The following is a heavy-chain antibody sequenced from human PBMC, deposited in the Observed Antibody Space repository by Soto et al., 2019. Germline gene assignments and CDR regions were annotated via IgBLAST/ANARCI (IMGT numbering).Heavy chain of an antibody. CDR1: GYSFIDYH. D-gene: IGHD3-3*01. J-gene: IGHJ6*02. V-gene: IGHV1-2*02. Sequence: ASVKVSCKASGYSFIDYHMHWVRQAPGQGFEWMGRISPKSGGTNYAQKFEGRVTMTWDTSLNTAYMELSSLISEDTAVYYCARGSHSIRFLGYYYYGMDVWGQGTTVTVSS. CDR3: ARGSHSIRFLGYYYYGMDV. CDR2: ISPKSGGT.